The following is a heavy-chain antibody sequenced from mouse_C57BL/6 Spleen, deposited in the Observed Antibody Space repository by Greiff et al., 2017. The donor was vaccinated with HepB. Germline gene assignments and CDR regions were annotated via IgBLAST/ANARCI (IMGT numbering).Heavy chain of an antibody. V-gene: IGHV5-12*01. D-gene: IGHD2-10*01. Sequence: EVKVVESGGGLVQPGGSLKLSCAASGFTFSDYYMYWVRQTPEKRLEWVAYISNGGGSTYYPDTVKGRFTISRDNAKNTLYLQMSRLKSEDTAMYYCARPSYYGNFVYAMDYWGQGTSVTVSS. CDR1: GFTFSDYY. CDR3: ARPSYYGNFVYAMDY. CDR2: ISNGGGST. J-gene: IGHJ4*01.